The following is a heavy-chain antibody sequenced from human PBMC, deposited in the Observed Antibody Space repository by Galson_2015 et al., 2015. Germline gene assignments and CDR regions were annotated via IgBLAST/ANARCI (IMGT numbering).Heavy chain of an antibody. Sequence: SLRLSCAASGFTFSSYAMHWVRQAPGKGLEWVAVISYDGSSKYYADSVKGRFTISRDNSKNTLYLQMNGLRAEDTAVYYCARALCSGGSCYSSRMRGMVDYWGQGTLVTVSS. CDR1: GFTFSSYA. D-gene: IGHD2-15*01. J-gene: IGHJ4*02. CDR2: ISYDGSSK. CDR3: ARALCSGGSCYSSRMRGMVDY. V-gene: IGHV3-30-3*01.